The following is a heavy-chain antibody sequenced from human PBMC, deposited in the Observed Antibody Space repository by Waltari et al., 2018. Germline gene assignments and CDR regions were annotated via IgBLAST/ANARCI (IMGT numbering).Heavy chain of an antibody. CDR3: ARRGVYGDYGVVY. D-gene: IGHD4-17*01. CDR1: GYTFTSYD. CDR2: MNPKRGNK. V-gene: IGHV1-8*01. J-gene: IGHJ4*02. Sequence: QVQLVQSGAEVKKPGASVKVSCKASGYTFTSYDINWVRQATGQGLEWMGWMNPKRGNKGDAQKFQGRGTMTRNTAISTAYMELSSLRSEDTAVYYCARRGVYGDYGVVYWGQGTLVTVSS.